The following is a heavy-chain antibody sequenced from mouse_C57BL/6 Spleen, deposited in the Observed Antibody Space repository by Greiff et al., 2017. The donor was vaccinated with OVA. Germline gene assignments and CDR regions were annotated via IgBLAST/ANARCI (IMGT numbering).Heavy chain of an antibody. CDR2: IRLKSDNYAT. CDR1: GFTFSNYR. D-gene: IGHD1-1*01. V-gene: IGHV6-3*01. J-gene: IGHJ3*01. CDR3: TGITTGSAY. Sequence: EVKLEESGGGLVQPGGSMKLSCVASGFTFSNYRMNWVRQSPEKGLEWVAQIRLKSDNYATHYAESVKGRFTISRDDSKSSVYLQMNNLRAEDTGIYYCTGITTGSAYWGQGTLVTVSA.